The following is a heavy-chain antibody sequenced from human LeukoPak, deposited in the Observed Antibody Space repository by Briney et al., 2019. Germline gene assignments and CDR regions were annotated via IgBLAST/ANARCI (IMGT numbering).Heavy chain of an antibody. Sequence: GSVKVFFKASRYTFTRYGSSGVRQARCQGLDGVGWISADNCKTDYAHKLHGRVTMTTDTSTNTPSMDLRSLRSDETAVYYCARGIVGATFYYYQYTDVSGKGTTVTVSS. CDR2: ISADNCKT. CDR1: RYTFTRYG. D-gene: IGHD1-26*01. CDR3: ARGIVGATFYYYQYTDV. V-gene: IGHV1-18*01. J-gene: IGHJ6*03.